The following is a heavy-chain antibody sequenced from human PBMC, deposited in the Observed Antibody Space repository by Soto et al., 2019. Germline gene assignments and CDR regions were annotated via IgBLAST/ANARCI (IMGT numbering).Heavy chain of an antibody. V-gene: IGHV2-5*02. CDR3: AHRVLRTVFGLVTTTAIYFDF. J-gene: IGHJ4*02. CDR1: GFSLTTSGVG. CDR2: FYWDDDK. D-gene: IGHD3-3*01. Sequence: QITLNESGPTVVRPTETLTLTCRFSGFSLTTSGVGVGWIRQSPGKAPEWLALFYWDDDKRYSASLKSKLTNTNDTSKNQVTLTVSDLDPTDTATYYCAHRVLRTVFGLVTTTAIYFDFWGQGTPVAVSS.